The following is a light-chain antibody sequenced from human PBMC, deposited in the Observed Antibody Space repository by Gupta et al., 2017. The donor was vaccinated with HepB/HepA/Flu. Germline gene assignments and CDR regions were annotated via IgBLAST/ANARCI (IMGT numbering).Light chain of an antibody. CDR2: DAS. CDR3: QQVNSYPLT. CDR1: QGISSY. Sequence: IQLTQSPSFLSASVGDRVTITCRASQGISSYLAWYQQEAGKAPKLLIYDASTLQSGVPSRFSGSGSGTEFTLTISSLQPEDFATYYCQQVNSYPLTFGPGTKVDIK. J-gene: IGKJ3*01. V-gene: IGKV1-9*01.